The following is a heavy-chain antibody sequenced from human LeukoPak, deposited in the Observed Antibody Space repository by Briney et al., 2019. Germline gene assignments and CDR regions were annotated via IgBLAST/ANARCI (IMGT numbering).Heavy chain of an antibody. D-gene: IGHD3-10*01. CDR1: GGSFNGYL. Sequence: PSEALSLTCAVYGGSFNGYLLNWLRQPPGKGLAWMGEINHRGSTNYNPPLKSRVTISVDTSKNQFSLKLSSVTAADTAVYYCARHRMYYYGSGSSSRRAVSSYYYYMDVWGKGTTVTISS. CDR3: ARHRMYYYGSGSSSRRAVSSYYYYMDV. CDR2: INHRGST. J-gene: IGHJ6*03. V-gene: IGHV4-34*01.